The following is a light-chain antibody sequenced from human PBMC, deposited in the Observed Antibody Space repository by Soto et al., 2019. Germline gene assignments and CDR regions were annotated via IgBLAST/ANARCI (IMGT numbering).Light chain of an antibody. CDR2: DVT. CDR1: SSDIGGYNS. Sequence: QSVLTQSPSASGSPGQSVTISCTRTSSDIGGYNSVSWYQQHPGKAPKVMIYDVTKRPSGVPDRFSGSKSGNTASLTVSALQAEDEADYYCSSYTDRKNLVFGTGTKLTVL. CDR3: SSYTDRKNLV. V-gene: IGLV2-8*01. J-gene: IGLJ1*01.